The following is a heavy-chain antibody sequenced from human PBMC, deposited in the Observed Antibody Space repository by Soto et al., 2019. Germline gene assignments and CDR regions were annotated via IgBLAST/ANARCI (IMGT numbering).Heavy chain of an antibody. CDR3: ARVNPGYSYVNY. CDR1: GFTFSSYW. J-gene: IGHJ4*02. CDR2: INSDGSTT. V-gene: IGHV3-74*01. D-gene: IGHD5-18*01. Sequence: EVQLVESGGGLVQPGGSLRLSCAASGFTFSSYWMLWVRQAPGKGLVWVSRINSDGSTTSYADSVKGRFTISRDNAEDTLYLQVNRLRGEDSAVYYCARVNPGYSYVNYWGQGTLVTVSS.